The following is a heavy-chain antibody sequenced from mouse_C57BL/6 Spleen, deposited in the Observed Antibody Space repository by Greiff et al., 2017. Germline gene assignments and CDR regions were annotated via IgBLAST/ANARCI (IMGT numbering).Heavy chain of an antibody. CDR2: IDPSDSYT. CDR1: GYTFTSYW. CDR3: ARFHSKGDY. Sequence: QVQLQQPGAELVMPGASVKLSCKASGYTFTSYWMHWVKQRPGQGLEWIGEIDPSDSYTNYNQKFKGQSTLTVDKSSSTAYMQLSSLTSEDSAVYYCARFHSKGDYWGPGTTLTVSS. V-gene: IGHV1-69*01. J-gene: IGHJ2*01. D-gene: IGHD2-5*01.